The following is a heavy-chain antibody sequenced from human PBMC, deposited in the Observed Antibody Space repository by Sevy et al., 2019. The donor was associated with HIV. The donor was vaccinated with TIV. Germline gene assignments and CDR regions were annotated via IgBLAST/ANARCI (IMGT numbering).Heavy chain of an antibody. CDR2: IYYSGST. V-gene: IGHV4-39*01. D-gene: IGHD3-22*01. J-gene: IGHJ4*02. CDR1: GGSISSSSYY. Sequence: SETLSLTCTVSGGSISSSSYYWGWIRQPPGKGLEWIGSIYYSGSTYYNPSLKSRVTISVDTSQNQFSLKLSSVTAADTVEYYCARLVEAQGGYCYGYWLNYYDSSASYIDYWGQGTLVTVSS. CDR3: ARLVEAQGGYCYGYWLNYYDSSASYIDY.